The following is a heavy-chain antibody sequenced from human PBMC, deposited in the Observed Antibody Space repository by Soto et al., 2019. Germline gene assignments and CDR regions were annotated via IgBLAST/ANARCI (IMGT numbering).Heavy chain of an antibody. J-gene: IGHJ3*02. V-gene: IGHV4-59*01. CDR1: GGSISHFY. Sequence: QVQLQESGPRLVKPSETLSLTCTVSGGSISHFYWSWIRQSPGKGLEWLGYIYDSGSTSYNPSLKSRVTMSMDTSKPQFSLNLTSVTAADTAVYFCAASYYAILPGHFAFDIWGHGTIVTVSS. CDR3: AASYYAILPGHFAFDI. D-gene: IGHD3-9*01. CDR2: IYDSGST.